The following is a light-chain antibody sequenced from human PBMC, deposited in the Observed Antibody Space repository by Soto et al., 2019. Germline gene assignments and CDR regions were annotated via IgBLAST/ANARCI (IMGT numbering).Light chain of an antibody. CDR2: GAS. CDR1: KSVSSN. J-gene: IGKJ4*01. Sequence: EIVMTQSPATLSVSPGERATLSCRASKSVSSNLAWYQQKLGQAPRLLIYGASTRPTGIPARFSGSGSGTEFTLTISSLQSEDFAVYYCQQYNSWPLTFGGGTKVEIK. CDR3: QQYNSWPLT. V-gene: IGKV3-15*01.